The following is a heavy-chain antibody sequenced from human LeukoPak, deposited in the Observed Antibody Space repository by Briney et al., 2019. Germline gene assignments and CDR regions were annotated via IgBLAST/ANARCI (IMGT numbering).Heavy chain of an antibody. D-gene: IGHD3-16*02. CDR3: ARARYDYVWGSYRSANWFDP. CDR2: INHSGST. Sequence: SETLSLTCAVYGGSFSGYYWSWIRQPPGKGLEWIGEINHSGSTNYNPSLKSRVTISVDTSKNQFSLKLSSVTAVDTAVYYCARARYDYVWGSYRSANWFDPWGQGTLVTVSS. CDR1: GGSFSGYY. J-gene: IGHJ5*02. V-gene: IGHV4-34*01.